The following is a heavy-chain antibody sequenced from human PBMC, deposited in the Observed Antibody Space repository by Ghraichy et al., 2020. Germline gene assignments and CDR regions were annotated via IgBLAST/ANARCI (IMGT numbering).Heavy chain of an antibody. CDR3: AHRGIAAALTSEYNWFDP. Sequence: SGPTLVKPTQTLTLTCTFSGFSLSTSGVGVGWIRQPPGKALEWLALIYWDDDKRYSPSLKSRLTITKDTSKNQVVLTMTNMDPVDTATYYCAHRGIAAALTSEYNWFDPWGQGTLVTVSS. CDR2: IYWDDDK. V-gene: IGHV2-5*02. D-gene: IGHD6-13*01. J-gene: IGHJ5*02. CDR1: GFSLSTSGVG.